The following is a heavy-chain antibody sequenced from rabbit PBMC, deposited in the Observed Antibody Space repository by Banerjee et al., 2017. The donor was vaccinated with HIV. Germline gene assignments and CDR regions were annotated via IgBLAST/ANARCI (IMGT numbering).Heavy chain of an antibody. Sequence: QEQLEESGGGLVQPGASLTLTCTASGFTISSYDCMCWVRQAPGKGLEWIACIYAGSSGSTWYASWAKSPFTISKTSSTTVDLKMTSLTAADTATYFCARGAVSTIYSLWGPGTLVTVS. CDR3: ARGAVSTIYSL. V-gene: IGHV1S45*01. CDR1: GFTISSYDC. CDR2: IYAGSSGST. D-gene: IGHD4-2*01. J-gene: IGHJ4*01.